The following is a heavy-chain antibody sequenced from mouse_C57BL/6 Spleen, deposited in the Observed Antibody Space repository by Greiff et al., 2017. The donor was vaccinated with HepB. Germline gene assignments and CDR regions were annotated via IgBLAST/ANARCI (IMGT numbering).Heavy chain of an antibody. V-gene: IGHV1-64*01. Sequence: QVQLQQPGAELVKPGASVKLSCKASGYTFTSYWMHWVKQRPGQGLEWIGMIHPNSGSTNYNEKFKSKATLTVDKSSSTAYTQLSSLTSEDSAVYYCARGRIDYAMDYWGQGTSVTVSS. CDR2: IHPNSGST. J-gene: IGHJ4*01. CDR3: ARGRIDYAMDY. CDR1: GYTFTSYW.